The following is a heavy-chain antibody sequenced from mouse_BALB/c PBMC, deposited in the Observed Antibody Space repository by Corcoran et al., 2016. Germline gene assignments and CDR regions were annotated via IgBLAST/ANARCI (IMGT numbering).Heavy chain of an antibody. Sequence: EVLLQQSGPVLVKPGASEKMSYTASGYTFTSYIRHWVKQKPGQGLEWIGYINPYNDGTKYNEKFKGKATLTSDKSSSTAYMELSSLTSEDSAVYYCARLYPGIAMDYWGQGTSVTVSS. J-gene: IGHJ4*01. CDR2: INPYNDGT. CDR1: GYTFTSYI. CDR3: ARLYPGIAMDY. V-gene: IGHV1S136*01.